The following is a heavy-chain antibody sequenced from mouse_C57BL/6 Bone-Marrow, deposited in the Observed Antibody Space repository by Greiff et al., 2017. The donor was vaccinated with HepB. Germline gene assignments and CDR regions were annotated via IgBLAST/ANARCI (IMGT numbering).Heavy chain of an antibody. Sequence: QVQLKQPGAELVRPGTSVKLSCKASGYTFTSYWMHWVKQRPGQGLEWIGVIDPSDSYTNYNQKFKGKATLTVDTSSSTAYMQLSSLTSEDSAVYYCARGLWEAMDYWGQGTSVTVSS. CDR2: IDPSDSYT. CDR1: GYTFTSYW. CDR3: ARGLWEAMDY. V-gene: IGHV1-59*01. D-gene: IGHD1-1*02. J-gene: IGHJ4*01.